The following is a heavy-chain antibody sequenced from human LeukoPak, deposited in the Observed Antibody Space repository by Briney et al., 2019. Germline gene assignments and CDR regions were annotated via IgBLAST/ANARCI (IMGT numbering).Heavy chain of an antibody. J-gene: IGHJ3*01. CDR3: ARAGYYGDDAFDL. CDR1: GFTIGSYW. CDR2: IRQDGSGK. D-gene: IGHD2/OR15-2a*01. Sequence: GGSLRLSCAGSGFTIGSYWMSWVRQAPGKGLEWVANIRQDGSGKYYVDSVKGRLTISRDNAKNSLYLQMNSLRAEDTGIYYCARAGYYGDDAFDLWGQGTMVTVSS. V-gene: IGHV3-7*01.